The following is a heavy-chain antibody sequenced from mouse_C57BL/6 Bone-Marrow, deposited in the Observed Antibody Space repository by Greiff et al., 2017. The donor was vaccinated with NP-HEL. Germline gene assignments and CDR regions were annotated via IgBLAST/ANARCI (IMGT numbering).Heavy chain of an antibody. CDR2: IDPETGGT. CDR1: GYTFTDYE. J-gene: IGHJ4*01. V-gene: IGHV1-15*01. CDR3: TRRYYYGSSFYAMDY. D-gene: IGHD1-1*01. Sequence: VQLQQSGAELVRPGASVTLSCKASGYTFTDYEMHWVKQTPVHGLEWIGAIDPETGGTAYNQKFKGKAILTADKSSSTAYMELRSLTSEDSAVYYCTRRYYYGSSFYAMDYWGQGTSVTVSS.